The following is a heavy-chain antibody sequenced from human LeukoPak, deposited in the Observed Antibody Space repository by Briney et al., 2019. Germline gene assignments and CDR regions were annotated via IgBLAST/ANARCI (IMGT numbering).Heavy chain of an antibody. CDR1: GGTFSSYA. CDR2: IIPILGIA. J-gene: IGHJ4*02. CDR3: AKSKTVAGTYYFDY. Sequence: SVKVSCKASGGTFSSYAISWVRQAPGQGLEWMGRIIPILGIANYAQKFQGRVTITADKSTSTAYMELSSLRSEDTAVYYCAKSKTVAGTYYFDYWGQGTLVTVSS. D-gene: IGHD6-19*01. V-gene: IGHV1-69*04.